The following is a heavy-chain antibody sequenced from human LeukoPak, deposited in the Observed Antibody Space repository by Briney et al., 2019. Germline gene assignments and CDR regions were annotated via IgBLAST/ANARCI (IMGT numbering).Heavy chain of an antibody. Sequence: SEALSLTCAVYGGSFSGYYWTWIRQPPGKGLEWIGEINHSGSTNYNPSLKSRLTISVDTSKNQFSLKLNSVTAADTAVYYCARTRQLDYWGQGTLVTVSS. CDR3: ARTRQLDY. J-gene: IGHJ4*02. V-gene: IGHV4-34*01. D-gene: IGHD1-1*01. CDR2: INHSGST. CDR1: GGSFSGYY.